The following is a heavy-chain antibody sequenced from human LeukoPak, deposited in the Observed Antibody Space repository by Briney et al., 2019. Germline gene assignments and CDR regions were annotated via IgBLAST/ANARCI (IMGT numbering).Heavy chain of an antibody. D-gene: IGHD3-22*01. CDR2: ISAYNGNT. CDR1: GYTFTSYG. Sequence: ASVKVSCTASGYTFTSYGISWVRQAPGQGLEWMGWISAYNGNTNYAQKLQGRVTMTTDTSTSTAYMELRSLRSDDTAVYYCARGNLNPYYYDSSGYDYWGQGTLVTVSS. CDR3: ARGNLNPYYYDSSGYDY. J-gene: IGHJ4*02. V-gene: IGHV1-18*01.